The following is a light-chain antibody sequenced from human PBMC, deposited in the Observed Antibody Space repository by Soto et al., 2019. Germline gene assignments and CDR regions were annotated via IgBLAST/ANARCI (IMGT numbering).Light chain of an antibody. Sequence: EVLMTQSPATLSVSPGERATLSCRASQSVSSNFAWYQQNRGQAPRLLLYGASTRATGVPARFSGSGSGTDFTPTISRLQSEDFAVYYCQQYINWPRTFGQGSKVEI. CDR1: QSVSSN. J-gene: IGKJ1*01. CDR3: QQYINWPRT. CDR2: GAS. V-gene: IGKV3-15*01.